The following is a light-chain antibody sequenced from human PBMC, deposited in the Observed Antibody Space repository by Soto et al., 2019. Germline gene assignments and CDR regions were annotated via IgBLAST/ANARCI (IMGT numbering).Light chain of an antibody. Sequence: EIVLTQSPGTLSLSPGERATLSCRASQSITSSYLAWYQQKPGQAPRLLIYGSSSRATGIPDRFSGSGSGTDFTLTISRLEPEDFAVYYCQQYGSSPITFGQGARLEIK. J-gene: IGKJ5*01. CDR1: QSITSSY. V-gene: IGKV3-20*01. CDR2: GSS. CDR3: QQYGSSPIT.